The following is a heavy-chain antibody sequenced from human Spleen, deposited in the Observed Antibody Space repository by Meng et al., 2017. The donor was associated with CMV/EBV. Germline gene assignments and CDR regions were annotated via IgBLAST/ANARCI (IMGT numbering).Heavy chain of an antibody. CDR2: IYPGDSDT. D-gene: IGHD2-2*01. Sequence: GGSLRLSCKGSGYIFSSYWIGWVRQMPGKGLEWMGNIYPGDSDTRYSPSFQGQVTISADKSINTAYLQWSSLKASDSAMYYCARPTSRGGFDYWGQGTLVTVSS. J-gene: IGHJ4*02. CDR1: GYIFSSYW. V-gene: IGHV5-51*01. CDR3: ARPTSRGGFDY.